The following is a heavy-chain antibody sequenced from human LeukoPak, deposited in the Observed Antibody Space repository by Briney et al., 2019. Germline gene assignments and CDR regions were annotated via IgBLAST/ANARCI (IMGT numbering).Heavy chain of an antibody. CDR1: GGSVSTYY. D-gene: IGHD3-16*01. Sequence: KPSETLSLTCTVSGGSVSTYYWSWIRQPAGKGLEWIGRIYTSESSRYNPSLKSRVTMSVDTSKNQIPLNLTSVTAADTAVYYCASLSPPIDFWGQGILVTVSS. CDR3: ASLSPPIDF. V-gene: IGHV4-4*07. CDR2: IYTSESS. J-gene: IGHJ4*02.